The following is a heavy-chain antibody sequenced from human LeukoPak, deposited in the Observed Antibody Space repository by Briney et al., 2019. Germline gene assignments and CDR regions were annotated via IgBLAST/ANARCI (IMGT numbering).Heavy chain of an antibody. CDR2: ITSGSGSNV. J-gene: IGHJ4*02. CDR1: GFTFSSHA. Sequence: GGSLRLSCAASGFTFSSHAMSWVRQAPGKGLEWVSAITSGSGSNVYYTDSLKGRFTISRDNSKNTLYLQMNSLRAEDTAVYYCARHRSWSFDYWGQRTLVTVSA. CDR3: ARHRSWSFDY. V-gene: IGHV3-23*01. D-gene: IGHD6-13*01.